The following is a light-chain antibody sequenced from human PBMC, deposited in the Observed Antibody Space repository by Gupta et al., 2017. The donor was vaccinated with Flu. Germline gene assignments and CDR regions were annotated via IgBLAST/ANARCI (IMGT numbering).Light chain of an antibody. J-gene: IGKJ1*01. CDR3: HYYGSSHT. V-gene: IGKV3-20*01. CDR2: GAS. Sequence: IVLTQSPGTLCLSPGERATLSCRARQSISRSYVAWYQQKRGQAPRLLIYGASSRAPGIPARFSGRGSGTDLTLTMSSREPEDFAVYYWHYYGSSHTFGQGTKLEIK. CDR1: QSISRSY.